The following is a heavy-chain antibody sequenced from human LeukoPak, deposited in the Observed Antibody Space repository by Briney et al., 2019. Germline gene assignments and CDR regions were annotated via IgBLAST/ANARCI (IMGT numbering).Heavy chain of an antibody. CDR1: GFTFSSYA. D-gene: IGHD3-9*01. CDR3: AKDRGPGLTPTNYDIYGMDV. Sequence: GGSLRLSCAASGFTFSSYAMSWVRQAPGKGLEWVSAISGSGGSTYYADSVKGRFTISRDNSKNTLYLQMNSLRAEDTAVYYCAKDRGPGLTPTNYDIYGMDVWGQGTTVTVSS. V-gene: IGHV3-23*01. CDR2: ISGSGGST. J-gene: IGHJ6*02.